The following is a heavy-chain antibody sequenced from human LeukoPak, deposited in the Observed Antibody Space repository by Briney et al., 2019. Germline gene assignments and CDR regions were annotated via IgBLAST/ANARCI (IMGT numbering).Heavy chain of an antibody. V-gene: IGHV4-39*07. Sequence: SETLSLTCTVSGGSISSGSYYWGWIRQPPGKGLEWIGSIYYSGSTYYNPSLKSRVTISVDTSKNQFSLELSSVTAADTAVYYCARGIQAARPFLAQREDYWGQGTLVTVSS. CDR3: ARGIQAARPFLAQREDY. D-gene: IGHD6-6*01. CDR2: IYYSGST. CDR1: GGSISSGSYY. J-gene: IGHJ4*02.